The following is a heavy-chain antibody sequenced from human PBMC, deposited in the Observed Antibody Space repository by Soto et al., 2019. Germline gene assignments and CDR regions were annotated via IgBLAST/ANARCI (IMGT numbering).Heavy chain of an antibody. D-gene: IGHD3-22*01. V-gene: IGHV4-61*01. CDR3: ARGYYDSSGPTSDY. J-gene: IGHJ4*02. Sequence: SETLSLTCTVSGGSVSSGSYYWSWIRQPPGKGLEWIGYIYYSGSTNYNPSLKSRVTISVDTSKNQFSLKLSSVTAADTAVYYCARGYYDSSGPTSDYWGKGTLVTVSS. CDR1: GGSVSSGSYY. CDR2: IYYSGST.